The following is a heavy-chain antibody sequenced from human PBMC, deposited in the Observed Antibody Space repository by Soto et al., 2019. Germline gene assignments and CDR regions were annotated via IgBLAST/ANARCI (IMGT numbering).Heavy chain of an antibody. CDR3: ARLAWADYYDSRTPSGWFDP. CDR2: ISAYNGNT. D-gene: IGHD3-22*01. V-gene: IGHV1-18*04. Sequence: ASVKVSCKASGYTFTSYGNSWVRQAPGQGLEWMGWISAYNGNTNYAQKLQGRVTMTTDTSTSTAYMELRSLRSDDTAVYYCARLAWADYYDSRTPSGWFDPWGQGTLVTAPQ. J-gene: IGHJ5*02. CDR1: GYTFTSYG.